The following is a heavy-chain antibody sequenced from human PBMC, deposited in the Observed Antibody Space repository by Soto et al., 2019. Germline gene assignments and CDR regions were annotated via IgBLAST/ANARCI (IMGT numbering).Heavy chain of an antibody. CDR2: ISYDGSNK. CDR1: GFTFSSYA. V-gene: IGHV3-30-3*01. Sequence: GGSLRLSCAASGFTFSSYAMHWVRQAPGKGLEWVAVISYDGSNKYYADSVKGRFTISRDNSKNTLYLQMNSLRAEDTAVYYCAKEPPARGGGWFDPWGQGTLVTVSS. J-gene: IGHJ5*02. D-gene: IGHD3-16*01. CDR3: AKEPPARGGGWFDP.